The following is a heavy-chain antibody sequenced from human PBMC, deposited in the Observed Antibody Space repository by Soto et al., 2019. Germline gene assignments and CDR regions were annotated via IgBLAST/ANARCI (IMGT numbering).Heavy chain of an antibody. CDR2: IYYSGRT. V-gene: IGHV4-28*01. D-gene: IGHD3-10*01. J-gene: IGHJ4*02. Sequence: QVQLQESGPGLVKPSDTLSLTCAVSGYSISSSNWWGWIRQPPGKGLEWIGYIYYSGRTYYNPSLRSRVTMSIDTSKSQFSLKLSSVTAVDTAVYYCAISGSYYNFDYGGQGTLVTVSS. CDR3: AISGSYYNFDY. CDR1: GYSISSSNW.